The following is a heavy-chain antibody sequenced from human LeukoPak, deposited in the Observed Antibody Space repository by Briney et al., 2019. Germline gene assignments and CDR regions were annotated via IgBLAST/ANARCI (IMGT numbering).Heavy chain of an antibody. CDR3: ARDYYDSSGYYHAGGFDH. CDR1: GFTFSSYS. CDR2: ISSSSSTI. D-gene: IGHD3-22*01. J-gene: IGHJ4*02. Sequence: GGSLRLSCAASGFTFSSYSMNWIRQAQGQGLEWVSYISSSSSTIYYADSVKGRFTISRDNAKNSLYLQMNSLRAEDTAVYYCARDYYDSSGYYHAGGFDHWGQGTLVTVSS. V-gene: IGHV3-48*01.